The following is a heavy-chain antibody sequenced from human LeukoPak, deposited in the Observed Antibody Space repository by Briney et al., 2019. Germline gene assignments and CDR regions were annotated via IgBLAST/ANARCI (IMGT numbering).Heavy chain of an antibody. J-gene: IGHJ3*02. V-gene: IGHV4-4*02. CDR1: GGSISSSNW. CDR2: IYHSGST. CDR3: ARVLDMALYAFDI. D-gene: IGHD5-24*01. Sequence: SETLSLTCAVSGGSISSSNWWSWVRQPPGKGLEWIGEIYHSGSTNYNPSLKSRVTISVDKSKNQFSLKLSSVTAADTAVYYCARVLDMALYAFDIWGQGTSVIVSS.